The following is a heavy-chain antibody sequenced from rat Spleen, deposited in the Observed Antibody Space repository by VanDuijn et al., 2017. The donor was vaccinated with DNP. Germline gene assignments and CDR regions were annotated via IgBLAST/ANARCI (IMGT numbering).Heavy chain of an antibody. CDR1: GFTFSDYY. J-gene: IGHJ2*01. Sequence: EVQLVESGGDLVQPGRSLKLFCAASGFTFSDYYMAWVRQAPTRGLEWVAYIGSDDYAPYYGDSVKGRLTISRDNAKSTLYLQMNSLRSEDMGTYYCIRWNSGHFDYWGQGVMVTVSS. CDR2: IGSDDYAP. V-gene: IGHV5-22*01. D-gene: IGHD4-3*01. CDR3: IRWNSGHFDY.